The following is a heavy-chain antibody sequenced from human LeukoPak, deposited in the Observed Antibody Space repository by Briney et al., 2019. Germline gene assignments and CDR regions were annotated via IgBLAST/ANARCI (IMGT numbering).Heavy chain of an antibody. Sequence: GGSLRLSCATSGFTFSSYGMHWVRQAPGKGLEWVAVIWYDGSNKYYADSVKGRFTISRDNSKNTLDLQMNSLRAEDTAVYYCARDRSYDFWSGYSTPDYWGQGTLVTVSS. CDR1: GFTFSSYG. D-gene: IGHD3-3*01. CDR2: IWYDGSNK. V-gene: IGHV3-33*01. J-gene: IGHJ4*02. CDR3: ARDRSYDFWSGYSTPDY.